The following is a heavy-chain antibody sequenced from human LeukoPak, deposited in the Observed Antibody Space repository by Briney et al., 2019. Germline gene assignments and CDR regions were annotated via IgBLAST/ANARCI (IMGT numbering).Heavy chain of an antibody. D-gene: IGHD6-13*01. V-gene: IGHV3-23*01. CDR1: GFTFSSYA. CDR2: ISGSGGST. CDR3: AKDVTSAAEEPFDY. Sequence: GALRLSCAASGFTFSSYAMSWVRQAPGKGLEWVSAISGSGGSTYYADPVKGRFTISRDNSKNTLYLQMNSLRAEDTAVYYCAKDVTSAAEEPFDYWGQGTLVTVSS. J-gene: IGHJ4*02.